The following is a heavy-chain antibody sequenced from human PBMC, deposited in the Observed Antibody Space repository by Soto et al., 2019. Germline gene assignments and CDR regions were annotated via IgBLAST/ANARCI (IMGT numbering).Heavy chain of an antibody. J-gene: IGHJ4*02. V-gene: IGHV4-34*01. Sequence: SETLSLTCAVYGGSFSGYYWSWIRQPPGKGLEWIGYIYHSGSTYYNPSLKSRVTISVDRSKNQFSLKLSSVTAADTAVYYCARSYCGGDCYIDYWGQGTLVTVSS. CDR3: ARSYCGGDCYIDY. CDR1: GGSFSGYY. D-gene: IGHD2-21*02. CDR2: IYHSGST.